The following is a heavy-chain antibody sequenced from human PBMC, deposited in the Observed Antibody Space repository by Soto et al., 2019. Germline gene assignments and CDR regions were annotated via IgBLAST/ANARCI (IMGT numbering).Heavy chain of an antibody. J-gene: IGHJ6*02. CDR3: ARGMGAAYYYYYYGMDV. CDR2: IYHSGST. CDR1: GGSISSYY. Sequence: SETLSLTSTVSGGSISSYYWSWIRQPPGKGLEWIGYIYHSGSTNYNPSLKSRVTISVDTSKNQFSLKLSSVTAADTAVYYCARGMGAAYYYYYYGMDVWGQGTTVTVSS. D-gene: IGHD1-26*01. V-gene: IGHV4-59*01.